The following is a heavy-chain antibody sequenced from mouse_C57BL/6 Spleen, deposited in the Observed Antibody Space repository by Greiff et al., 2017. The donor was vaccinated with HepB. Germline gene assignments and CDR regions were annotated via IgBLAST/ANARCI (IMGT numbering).Heavy chain of an antibody. Sequence: LQESGAELVKPGASVKISCKASGYAFSSYWMNWVKQRPGKGLEWIGQIYPGDGDTNYNGKFKGKATLTADKSSSTAYMQLSSLTSEDSAVYFCAREVYEYYAMDYWGQGTSVTVSS. J-gene: IGHJ4*01. CDR2: IYPGDGDT. CDR1: GYAFSSYW. CDR3: AREVYEYYAMDY. D-gene: IGHD2-10*02. V-gene: IGHV1-80*01.